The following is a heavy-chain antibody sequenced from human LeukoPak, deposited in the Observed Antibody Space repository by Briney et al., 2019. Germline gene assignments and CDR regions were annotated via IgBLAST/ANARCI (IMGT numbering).Heavy chain of an antibody. CDR1: GGTFSSYA. CDR2: IIPIFGIA. D-gene: IGHD3-3*01. CDR3: ARTGVPSVVYYYGMDV. V-gene: IGHV1-69*04. J-gene: IGHJ6*02. Sequence: ASVKVSCKASGGTFSSYAISWVRQAPGQGLEWMGRIIPIFGIANYAQKFQGRVTITADKSTSTAYMELSSLRSEDTAVYYCARTGVPSVVYYYGMDVWGQGTTVTVSS.